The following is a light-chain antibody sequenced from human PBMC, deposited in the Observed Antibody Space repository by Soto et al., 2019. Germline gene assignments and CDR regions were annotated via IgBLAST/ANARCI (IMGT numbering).Light chain of an antibody. V-gene: IGKV3-20*01. Sequence: ERGTLTCRASQSVSSSYLAWYQQKPGQAPRLLIYGASSRATGIPDRFSGSGSGTDFTLTISRLEAEDFAVYFCQLYGIPPWT. CDR1: QSVSSSY. CDR3: QLYGIPPWT. J-gene: IGKJ1*01. CDR2: GAS.